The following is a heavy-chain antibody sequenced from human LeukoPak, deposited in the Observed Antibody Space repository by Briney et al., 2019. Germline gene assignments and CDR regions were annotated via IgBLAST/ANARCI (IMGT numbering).Heavy chain of an antibody. J-gene: IGHJ4*02. CDR1: GFIFTNAW. D-gene: IGHD6-19*01. CDR2: IKSKTDGGTA. CDR3: STTNIAVAPLGY. V-gene: IGHV3-15*01. Sequence: GGSLRLSCAASGFIFTNAWMTWVRQAPERGLEWVGRIKSKTDGGTADYAAHVQGRFTISRDGSKNTLYLQMNSLKIEDTAVYYRSTTNIAVAPLGYWGQGTLVTVSS.